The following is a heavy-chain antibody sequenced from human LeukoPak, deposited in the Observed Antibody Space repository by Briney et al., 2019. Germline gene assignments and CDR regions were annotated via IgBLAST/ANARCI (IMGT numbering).Heavy chain of an antibody. Sequence: ASVKVSCKASGGTFSNYAISWVQQAPGQGLEWMGGIIPIFGTANYAQKLQGRVTITADESTSTAYMELSSLRSEDTAVYYCARDRTYYDSSGYYFLGYWGQGTLVTVSS. CDR2: IIPIFGTA. J-gene: IGHJ4*02. CDR1: GGTFSNYA. V-gene: IGHV1-69*13. CDR3: ARDRTYYDSSGYYFLGY. D-gene: IGHD3-22*01.